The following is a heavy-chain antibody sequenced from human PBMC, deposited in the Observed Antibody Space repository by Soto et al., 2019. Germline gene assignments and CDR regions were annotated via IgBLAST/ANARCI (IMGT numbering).Heavy chain of an antibody. J-gene: IGHJ3*02. Sequence: ASVKVSCKASGYTFTSYDINWVRQATGQGLEWMGWMNPNSGNTGYAQKFQGRVTMTRNTSISTAYMELSSLRSEDTAVYYCARGSYDYIWGSYRPSDAFDIWGQGTMVTVSS. D-gene: IGHD3-16*01. V-gene: IGHV1-8*01. CDR2: MNPNSGNT. CDR1: GYTFTSYD. CDR3: ARGSYDYIWGSYRPSDAFDI.